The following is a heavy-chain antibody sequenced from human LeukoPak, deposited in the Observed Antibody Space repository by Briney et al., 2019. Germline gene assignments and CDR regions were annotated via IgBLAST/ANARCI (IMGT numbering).Heavy chain of an antibody. V-gene: IGHV1-2*02. D-gene: IGHD3-10*01. CDR2: INPNSGGT. J-gene: IGHJ5*02. CDR3: ARDRAPGSGNSQGTLFDP. CDR1: GYTFTGYY. Sequence: ASVKVSCKASGYTFTGYYMHWVRQAPGQGLEWMGWINPNSGGTNYAQKFQGRVTMTRDTSISTAYMELSRLRSDDTAMYYCARDRAPGSGNSQGTLFDPWGQGTLVTVSS.